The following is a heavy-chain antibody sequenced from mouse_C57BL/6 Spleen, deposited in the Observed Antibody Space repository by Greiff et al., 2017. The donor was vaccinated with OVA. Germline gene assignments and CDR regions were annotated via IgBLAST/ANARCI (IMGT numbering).Heavy chain of an antibody. CDR2: INPSNGGT. CDR3: ARGLLDYDVAMDY. J-gene: IGHJ4*01. D-gene: IGHD2-4*01. Sequence: VQLQQSGTELVKPGASVKLSCKASGYTFTSYWMHWVKQRPGQGLEWIGNINPSNGGTNYNEKFKGKATLTVDKSSSTAYMQLSSLTSEDSAVYYCARGLLDYDVAMDYWGQGTSVTVSS. CDR1: GYTFTSYW. V-gene: IGHV1-53*01.